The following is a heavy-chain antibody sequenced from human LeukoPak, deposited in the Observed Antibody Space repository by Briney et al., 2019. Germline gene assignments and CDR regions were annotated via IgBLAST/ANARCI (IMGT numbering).Heavy chain of an antibody. J-gene: IGHJ4*02. V-gene: IGHV3-23*01. Sequence: GGSLRLSCAASGFTFSSSAMSWVRQAPGKGLEWVSAISNNGGYTYYADSVQGRFTISRDNSKSTLCLQMNSLRAEDTAVYYCVRPRGGWPYFDYWGQGTLVTVSS. CDR2: ISNNGGYT. CDR1: GFTFSSSA. D-gene: IGHD6-19*01. CDR3: VRPRGGWPYFDY.